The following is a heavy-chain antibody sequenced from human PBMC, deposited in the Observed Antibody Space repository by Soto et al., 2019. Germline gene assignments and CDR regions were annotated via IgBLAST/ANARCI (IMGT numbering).Heavy chain of an antibody. CDR2: IYYSGST. J-gene: IGHJ4*02. CDR3: VGFGESPFY. Sequence: SETLSLTCAVSSGSISSSNWWSWVRQPPGKGLEWIGSIYYSGSTYYNPSLKSRVTISVDKSENQFSLKLTSVTAADTAVYYCVGFGESPFYWGQGTLVTVSS. CDR1: SGSISSSNW. D-gene: IGHD3-10*01. V-gene: IGHV4-4*02.